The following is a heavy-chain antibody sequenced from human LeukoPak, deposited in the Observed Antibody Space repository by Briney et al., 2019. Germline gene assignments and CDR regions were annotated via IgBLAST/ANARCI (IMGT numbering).Heavy chain of an antibody. D-gene: IGHD2-8*01. Sequence: GGSLRLSCAASGFTFSSYGMHWVRQAPGKGLEWVAFIRYDGSNKYYADSVKGRFTISRDNSKNTLYLQMNSLRAEDTAVYYCAKYGYCTNGVCYFFDYWGQGTLVTVSS. CDR1: GFTFSSYG. CDR3: AKYGYCTNGVCYFFDY. J-gene: IGHJ4*02. CDR2: IRYDGSNK. V-gene: IGHV3-30*02.